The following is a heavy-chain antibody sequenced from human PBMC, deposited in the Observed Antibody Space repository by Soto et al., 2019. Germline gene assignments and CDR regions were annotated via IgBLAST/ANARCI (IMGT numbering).Heavy chain of an antibody. D-gene: IGHD2-15*01. CDR1: GFTFSYG. Sequence: VQLLESGGGLIQPGGSLRLSCAASGFTFSYGIHWLRQAPGKGLEWVAYISYDSSNKFYGDSVKGRFTISRDNSKNTQFLQMNSLRAEDTAVYYCAKLVIGYCSGSTCDDYWGQGTLVAVSS. CDR3: AKLVIGYCSGSTCDDY. V-gene: IGHV3-30*18. CDR2: ISYDSSNK. J-gene: IGHJ4*02.